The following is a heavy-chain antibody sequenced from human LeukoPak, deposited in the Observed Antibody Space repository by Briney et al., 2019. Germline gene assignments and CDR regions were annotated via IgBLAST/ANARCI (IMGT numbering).Heavy chain of an antibody. Sequence: TSETLSLTCAVYGGSFSGYYWSWIRQPPGKGLEWIGEINHSGSTNYNPSLKSRVTISVDTSKNQFSLKLSSVTAADTAVYYCARTSGSSHFDYWGQGTLVTVSS. J-gene: IGHJ4*02. CDR1: GGSFSGYY. V-gene: IGHV4-34*01. D-gene: IGHD1-26*01. CDR2: INHSGST. CDR3: ARTSGSSHFDY.